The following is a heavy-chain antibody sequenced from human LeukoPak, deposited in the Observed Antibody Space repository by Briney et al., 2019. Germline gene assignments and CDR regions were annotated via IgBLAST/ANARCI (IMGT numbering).Heavy chain of an antibody. CDR3: AKDYYYGSGTSPLYNWFDP. V-gene: IGHV3-30-3*01. Sequence: GGSLRLSCAASGFTFSSYAMHWVRQAPGKGLEWVAVISYDGSNKYYADSVKGRFTISRDNSKNTLYLQMNSLSAEDTAVYYCAKDYYYGSGTSPLYNWFDPWGQGTLVTVSS. D-gene: IGHD3-10*01. CDR1: GFTFSSYA. J-gene: IGHJ5*02. CDR2: ISYDGSNK.